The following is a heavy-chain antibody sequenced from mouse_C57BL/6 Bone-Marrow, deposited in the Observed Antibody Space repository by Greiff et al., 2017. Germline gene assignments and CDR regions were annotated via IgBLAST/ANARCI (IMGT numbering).Heavy chain of an antibody. V-gene: IGHV14-4*01. CDR3: TLYYYGSSYDWYFDV. CDR1: GFNIKDDY. D-gene: IGHD1-1*01. CDR2: IDPENGDT. Sequence: EVQLQESGAELVRPGASVKLSCTASGFNIKDDYMHWVKQRPEQGLEWIGWIDPENGDTEYASKFQGKATITADTSSNTAYLQLSSLTSEDTAVYYGTLYYYGSSYDWYFDVWGTGTTVTVSS. J-gene: IGHJ1*03.